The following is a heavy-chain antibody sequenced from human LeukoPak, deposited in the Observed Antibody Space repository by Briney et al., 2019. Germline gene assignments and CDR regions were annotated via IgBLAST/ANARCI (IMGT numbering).Heavy chain of an antibody. CDR1: GGSISIHF. Sequence: KTSETLSLTCTVSGGSISIHFWSWIRQPPGKGVEWIGYMFYSGSTNYNPSLKSRVTTSVDASKNQFSLKLTSVSAADTAVYYCARDRAPVTMIRGAPGGFDPWGQGTLVTVSS. CDR2: MFYSGST. V-gene: IGHV4-59*11. J-gene: IGHJ5*02. CDR3: ARDRAPVTMIRGAPGGFDP. D-gene: IGHD3-10*01.